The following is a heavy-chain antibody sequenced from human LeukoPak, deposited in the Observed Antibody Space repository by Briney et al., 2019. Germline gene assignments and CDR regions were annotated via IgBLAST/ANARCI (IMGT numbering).Heavy chain of an antibody. J-gene: IGHJ5*02. V-gene: IGHV4-59*12. D-gene: IGHD2-15*01. CDR2: IYYSGST. CDR3: ATPSGGYCSGGSCYGGPWFDP. Sequence: SETLSLTCTVSGGSISSYYWSWIRQPPGKGLEWIGYIYYSGSTNYNPSLKSRVTMSVDTSKNQFSLKLSSVTAADTAVYYCATPSGGYCSGGSCYGGPWFDPWGQGTLVTVSS. CDR1: GGSISSYY.